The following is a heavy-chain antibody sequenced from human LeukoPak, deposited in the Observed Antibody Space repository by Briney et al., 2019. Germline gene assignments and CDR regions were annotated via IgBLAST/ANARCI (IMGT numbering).Heavy chain of an antibody. V-gene: IGHV4-59*01. Sequence: PSETLSLTCTVSGGSISSYYWSWLRQPPGKGLEWSGYIYYSGSTNYNPSLKSRVTISVDTSKTQFSLKLSSVTAADTAVYYCARDEVYGSGSYYSLWGQGTLVTVSS. D-gene: IGHD3-10*01. J-gene: IGHJ4*02. CDR1: GGSISSYY. CDR3: ARDEVYGSGSYYSL. CDR2: IYYSGST.